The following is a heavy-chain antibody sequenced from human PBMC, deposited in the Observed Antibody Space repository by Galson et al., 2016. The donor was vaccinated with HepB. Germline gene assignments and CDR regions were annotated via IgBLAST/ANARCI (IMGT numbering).Heavy chain of an antibody. J-gene: IGHJ4*02. Sequence: PALVKPTQTLTLTCTFSGFSLTTTGMCVSWIRQPPGKALEWLALIDWDNDKYYSTSLKTRLTISKDTSKNQVVLTVTNMDPVDTATYYCARNNHSEYFDYRGQGTLVTVSS. CDR3: ARNNHSEYFDY. D-gene: IGHD5-18*01. CDR2: IDWDNDK. CDR1: GFSLTTTGMC. V-gene: IGHV2-70*01.